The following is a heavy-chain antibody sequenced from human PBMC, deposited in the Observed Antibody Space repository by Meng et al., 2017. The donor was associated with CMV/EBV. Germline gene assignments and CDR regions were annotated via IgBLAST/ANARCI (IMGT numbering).Heavy chain of an antibody. D-gene: IGHD3-22*01. V-gene: IGHV3-48*04. Sequence: GESLMISCAASGFTFSSYSMNWVRQAPGKGLEWVSYISSSSSTIYYADSVKGRFTISRDNAKNSLYLQMNSLRAEDTAVYYCARYPRTSSGYRTDAFDIWGQGTMVTVSS. CDR1: GFTFSSYS. CDR3: ARYPRTSSGYRTDAFDI. J-gene: IGHJ3*02. CDR2: ISSSSSTI.